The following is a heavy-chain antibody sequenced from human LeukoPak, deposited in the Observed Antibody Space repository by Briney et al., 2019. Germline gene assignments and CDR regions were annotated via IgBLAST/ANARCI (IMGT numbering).Heavy chain of an antibody. CDR3: AREDRFLEWSGFDP. CDR2: ISYDGSNK. CDR1: GFTFSSYG. V-gene: IGHV3-30*03. Sequence: LRLSCAASGFTFSSYGMHWVRQAPGKGLEWVAVISYDGSNKYYADSVKGRFTISRDNSKNTLYLQMNSLRAEDTAVYYCAREDRFLEWSGFDPWGQGTLVTVSS. D-gene: IGHD3-3*01. J-gene: IGHJ5*02.